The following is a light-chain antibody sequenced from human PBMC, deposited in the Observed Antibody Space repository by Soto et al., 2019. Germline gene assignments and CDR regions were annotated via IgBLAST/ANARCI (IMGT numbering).Light chain of an antibody. J-gene: IGLJ1*01. CDR1: SSDVGGYNY. CDR3: SSFTSTYTFV. Sequence: QSALTQPASVSGSPRQSIAISCTGTSSDVGGYNYVSWYQQHPGKAPKLLISEVSNRPSGVSDRFSGSKSGNTASLTISGLQTEDEADYYCSSFTSTYTFVFGGGTKVTVL. CDR2: EVS. V-gene: IGLV2-14*01.